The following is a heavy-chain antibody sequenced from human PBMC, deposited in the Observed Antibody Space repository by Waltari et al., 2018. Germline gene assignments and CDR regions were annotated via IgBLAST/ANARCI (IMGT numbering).Heavy chain of an antibody. CDR3: AREYFMAALFDY. D-gene: IGHD3-9*01. J-gene: IGHJ4*02. Sequence: QVQLQQSGPGLVKPSQTLSLTCAISGDRVSNSNPAWTWIRKSPSRGLEWLGRTYYRSKWYNDYAVSMKSRITINPDTSKNQFSLQLNSVTPEDTAVYYCAREYFMAALFDYWGQGTLVTVSS. CDR2: TYYRSKWYN. CDR1: GDRVSNSNPA. V-gene: IGHV6-1*01.